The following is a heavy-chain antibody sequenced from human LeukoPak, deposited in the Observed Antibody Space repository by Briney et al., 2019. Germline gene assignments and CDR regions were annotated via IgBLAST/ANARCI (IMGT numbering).Heavy chain of an antibody. D-gene: IGHD3-22*01. V-gene: IGHV4-34*01. CDR3: ARVGVYYDSSGYYPHHFDY. CDR2: INHSGST. Sequence: GSLRLSCAASGFTFSSYAMSWIRQPPGKGLEWIGEINHSGSTNYNPSLKSRVTISVDTSKNHFSLKLSPVTAADTAVYYCARVGVYYDSSGYYPHHFDYWGQGTLVTVSS. CDR1: GFTFSSYA. J-gene: IGHJ4*02.